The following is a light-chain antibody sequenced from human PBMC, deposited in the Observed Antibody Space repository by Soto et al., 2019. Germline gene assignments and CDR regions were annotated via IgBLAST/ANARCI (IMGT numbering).Light chain of an antibody. CDR2: EVS. V-gene: IGLV2-23*02. Sequence: SALNQPASVSGSPGQSITISCTGTSSDVGSYNLVSWYQQHPGKAPKLMIYEVSKRPSGVSNRFSGSKSGNTASLTISGLQAEDEADYYCCSYACSSTRVFGGGTKRTVL. CDR3: CSYACSSTRV. CDR1: SSDVGSYNL. J-gene: IGLJ3*02.